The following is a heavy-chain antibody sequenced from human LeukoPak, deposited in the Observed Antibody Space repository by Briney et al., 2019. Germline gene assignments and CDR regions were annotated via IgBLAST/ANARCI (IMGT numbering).Heavy chain of an antibody. CDR1: GFTVSSNS. V-gene: IGHV3-53*01. J-gene: IGHJ4*02. Sequence: GGSLRLSCTVSGFTVSSNSMSWVRQAPGKGLEWVSFIYSDNTHYSDSVKGRFTISRDTSKNTLSLQMNSLRAEDTAVYYCAGDKTTGGWYEFDYWGQGTLVTVSS. CDR2: IYSDNT. D-gene: IGHD6-19*01. CDR3: AGDKTTGGWYEFDY.